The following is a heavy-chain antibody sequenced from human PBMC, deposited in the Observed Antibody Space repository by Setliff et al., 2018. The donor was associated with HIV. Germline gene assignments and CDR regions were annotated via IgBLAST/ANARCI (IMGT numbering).Heavy chain of an antibody. CDR3: AREISFDLVPDSYVNSGFEYFDY. V-gene: IGHV3-30*02. D-gene: IGHD3-10*02. J-gene: IGHJ4*02. CDR2: ILYDGSTK. CDR1: GFSFNRNN. Sequence: GGSLRLSCAASGFSFNRNNMHWVRQPPGKGLEWVAFILYDGSTKNYADSVQGRFTISRDNSKNTLDLHLSSLRAEDTAVYYCAREISFDLVPDSYVNSGFEYFDYWGQGALVTVSS.